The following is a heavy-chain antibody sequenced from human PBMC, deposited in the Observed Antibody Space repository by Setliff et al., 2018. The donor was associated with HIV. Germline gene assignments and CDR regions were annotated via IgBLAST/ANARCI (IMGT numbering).Heavy chain of an antibody. CDR3: ARGVVVVPAARDYYYYLDV. Sequence: SETLSLTCAVYGGSFTGYYWTWIRQPPGKGLEWIGEINHSGTTNPNPSLKRRVIISVDMSKNQFSLKVNSVTAADTAVYYCARGVVVVPAARDYYYYLDVWGKGTTVIVS. V-gene: IGHV4-34*01. J-gene: IGHJ6*03. CDR2: INHSGTT. D-gene: IGHD2-2*01. CDR1: GGSFTGYY.